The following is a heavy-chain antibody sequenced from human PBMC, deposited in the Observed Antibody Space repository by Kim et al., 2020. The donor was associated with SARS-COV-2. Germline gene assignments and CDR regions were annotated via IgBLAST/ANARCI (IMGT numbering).Heavy chain of an antibody. V-gene: IGHV4-34*01. CDR2: INHSGST. J-gene: IGHJ3*02. Sequence: SETLSLTCAVYGGSFSGYYWSWIRQPPGKGLEWIGEINHSGSTNYNPSLKSRVTISVDTSKNQFSLKLSSVTAADTAVYYCARGPGHDYAAFDIWGQGT. CDR3: ARGPGHDYAAFDI. CDR1: GGSFSGYY. D-gene: IGHD4-17*01.